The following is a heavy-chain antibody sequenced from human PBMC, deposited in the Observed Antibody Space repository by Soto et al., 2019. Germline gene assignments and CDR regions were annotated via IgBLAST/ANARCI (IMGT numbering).Heavy chain of an antibody. CDR2: IYYSGST. CDR3: ARSGVGATRSDY. CDR1: GGSISSSSYY. Sequence: QLQLQESGPGLVKPSETLSLTCTVSGGSISSSSYYWGWIRQPPGKGLEWIGSIYYSGSTYYNPSLKSRVTISVDTSKNQFSLKLSSVTAADTAVYYCARSGVGATRSDYWGQGTLVTVSS. J-gene: IGHJ4*02. D-gene: IGHD1-26*01. V-gene: IGHV4-39*01.